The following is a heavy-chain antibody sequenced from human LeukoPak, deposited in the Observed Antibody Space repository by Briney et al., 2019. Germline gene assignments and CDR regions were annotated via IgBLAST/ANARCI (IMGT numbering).Heavy chain of an antibody. CDR3: ARQYDFWSRYYGAFDI. V-gene: IGHV3-21*04. CDR2: ISSRSSYI. D-gene: IGHD3-3*01. CDR1: GFNFSKYT. Sequence: GGPLRLSCAASGFNFSKYTMNWVRQAPGKGLEWVASISSRSSYIYYAASAKARFTISRDNPKNSLYLQMNSLRAEDTPLYYCARQYDFWSRYYGAFDIWGQGTMVTVSS. J-gene: IGHJ3*02.